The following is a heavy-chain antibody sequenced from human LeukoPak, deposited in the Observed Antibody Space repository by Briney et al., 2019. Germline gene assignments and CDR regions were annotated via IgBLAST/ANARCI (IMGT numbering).Heavy chain of an antibody. Sequence: GASVKVSCKASGYTFTSYGISWVRQAPGQGLEWMGWISAYNGNTNYAQKLQGRVTMTTDTSTSTAYMELRSLRSDDTAVYYCAREDKDRYDILTGYYYGMDVWGQGTTVTVSS. CDR3: AREDKDRYDILTGYYYGMDV. CDR1: GYTFTSYG. V-gene: IGHV1-18*01. CDR2: ISAYNGNT. D-gene: IGHD3-9*01. J-gene: IGHJ6*02.